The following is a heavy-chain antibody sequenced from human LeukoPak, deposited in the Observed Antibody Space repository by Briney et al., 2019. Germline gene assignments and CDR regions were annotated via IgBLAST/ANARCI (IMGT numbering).Heavy chain of an antibody. V-gene: IGHV3-11*01. CDR1: GFTLSDHY. Sequence: PGGSLRLSCTVSGFTLSDHYMSWFRKSPGRALEWISWITSSGTTIDYADSVKGRFTISRDNTKDSIYLQMNSLRADDTAVYYCARDPDYGDPYWGQGTLVTVSS. D-gene: IGHD4-17*01. CDR3: ARDPDYGDPY. CDR2: ITSSGTTI. J-gene: IGHJ4*02.